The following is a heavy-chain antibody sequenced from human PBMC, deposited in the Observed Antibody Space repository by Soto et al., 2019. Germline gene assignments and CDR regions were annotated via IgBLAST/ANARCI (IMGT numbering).Heavy chain of an antibody. J-gene: IGHJ4*02. Sequence: EASVKVSCKTSGDNFNRLYIHWVRQAPGQGLEWVGIINPGSGSTTYAQKFQGRVTMTGDTSTSTVNMELSSLRSEDTAVYYCARVEFKRHDYNLYFFDYWGLGTLVTVSS. V-gene: IGHV1-46*02. CDR3: ARVEFKRHDYNLYFFDY. CDR2: INPGSGST. CDR1: GDNFNRLY. D-gene: IGHD3-16*01.